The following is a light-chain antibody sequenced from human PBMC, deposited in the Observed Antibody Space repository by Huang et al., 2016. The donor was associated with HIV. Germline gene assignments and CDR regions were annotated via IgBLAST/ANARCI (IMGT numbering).Light chain of an antibody. J-gene: IGKJ2*01. V-gene: IGKV1-39*01. CDR3: QQSYSTPT. Sequence: DIQMTLSPSSLSASVVDRVTITCRASHSISRALTWYHQKQGKSPTLLIYAASSLHSGVHSWLSGSGSGTDFTLTISSLQPEDFATYYCQQSYSTPTFGQGTKLEIK. CDR1: HSISRA. CDR2: AAS.